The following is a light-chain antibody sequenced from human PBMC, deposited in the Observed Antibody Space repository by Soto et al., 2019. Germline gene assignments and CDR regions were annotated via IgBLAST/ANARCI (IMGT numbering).Light chain of an antibody. Sequence: EVVLTQSPATLSLSPGERATLSCRASQSVSSYLAWYQQKPGQAPRLLIYDASNRATGTPDRFSGSGSGTDFTLTISSLEPEDFVVYYCHQSSNWPRTFGQGTKVEIK. J-gene: IGKJ1*01. V-gene: IGKV3-11*01. CDR1: QSVSSY. CDR2: DAS. CDR3: HQSSNWPRT.